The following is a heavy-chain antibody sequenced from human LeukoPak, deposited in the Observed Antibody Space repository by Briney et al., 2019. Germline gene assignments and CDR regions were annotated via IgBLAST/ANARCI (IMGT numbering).Heavy chain of an antibody. D-gene: IGHD6-19*01. J-gene: IGHJ4*02. CDR1: GFAFNSYE. V-gene: IGHV3-48*03. Sequence: AGGSLRLSCIASGFAFNSYEMNWVRQAPGKGLEWVSYISSSGSIKHYADSVKGRFTISRDNAKNSLYLQMSSLRAEDTAVYYCARARYTSGWETLDYWGQGTLVTVSS. CDR2: ISSSGSIK. CDR3: ARARYTSGWETLDY.